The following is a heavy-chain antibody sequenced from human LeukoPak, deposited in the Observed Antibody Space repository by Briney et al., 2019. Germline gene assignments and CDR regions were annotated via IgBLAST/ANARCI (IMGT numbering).Heavy chain of an antibody. CDR3: AFRIWFGELYA. J-gene: IGHJ5*02. V-gene: IGHV3-23*01. CDR2: ISGGGGST. Sequence: GGSLRLSCAASGFIFSNYAMNWVRQAPGKGLEWVSAISGGGGSTDYADSVKGRFTISRDNSKNTPYLQMNSLRAEDTAVYYCAFRIWFGELYAWGQGTLVTVSS. D-gene: IGHD3-10*01. CDR1: GFIFSNYA.